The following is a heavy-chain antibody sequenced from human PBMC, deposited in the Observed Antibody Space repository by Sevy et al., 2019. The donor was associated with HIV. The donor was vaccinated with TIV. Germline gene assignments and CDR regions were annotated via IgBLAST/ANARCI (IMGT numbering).Heavy chain of an antibody. CDR3: ARSVDY. CDR2: VNLDGSGK. J-gene: IGHJ4*02. V-gene: IGHV3-7*01. Sequence: GGSLRLSCAASGFSFSSYWMTWFRQAPGKELEWVANVNLDGSGKYHVDSVKGRFTISRDNARNSLSLQMNSLRAEDTAVYYCARSVDYWGQGTLVTVSS. CDR1: GFSFSSYW.